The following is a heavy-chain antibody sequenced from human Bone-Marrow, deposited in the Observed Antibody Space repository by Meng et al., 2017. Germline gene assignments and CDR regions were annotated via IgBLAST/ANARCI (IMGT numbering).Heavy chain of an antibody. Sequence: GQLQQWGAGLLKPSGTLSLTGAVYGGSFSGYYWSWIRQPPGKGLEWIGEINHSGSTNYNPSLKSRVTISVDTSKNQFSLKLSSVTAADTAVYYCARGYGIVGANLGLYYFDYWGQGTLVTVSS. V-gene: IGHV4-34*01. J-gene: IGHJ4*02. CDR3: ARGYGIVGANLGLYYFDY. CDR2: INHSGST. CDR1: GGSFSGYY. D-gene: IGHD1-26*01.